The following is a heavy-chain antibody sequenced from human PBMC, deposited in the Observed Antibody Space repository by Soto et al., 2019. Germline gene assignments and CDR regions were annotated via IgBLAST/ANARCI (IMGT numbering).Heavy chain of an antibody. D-gene: IGHD6-13*01. V-gene: IGHV4-39*07. J-gene: IGHJ6*03. CDR2: IYYSGST. CDR1: GGSISSSSYY. CDR3: ARGELGYSSSWYYYYYMDV. Sequence: SETLSLTCTVSGGSISSSSYYWGWIRQPPGKGLEWIGSIYYSGSTYYNPSLKSRVTISVDTSKNQFSLKLSSVTAADTAVYYCARGELGYSSSWYYYYYMDVWGKGTTVTVSS.